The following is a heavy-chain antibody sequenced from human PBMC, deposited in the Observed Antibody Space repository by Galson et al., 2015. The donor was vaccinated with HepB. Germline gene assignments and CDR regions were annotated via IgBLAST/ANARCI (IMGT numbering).Heavy chain of an antibody. Sequence: SLRLSCAASGFTFDDYAMQWIRQAPGKGLEWVSGISWNSGSIGYADSVKGRFTISRDNAKNSLCLHMTNLRPEDTAFYYCTKGGYKYDSDSYFYFHMWGQGTLVIVSS. CDR3: TKGGYKYDSDSYFYFHM. CDR1: GFTFDDYA. J-gene: IGHJ4*02. D-gene: IGHD5-24*01. V-gene: IGHV3-9*01. CDR2: ISWNSGSI.